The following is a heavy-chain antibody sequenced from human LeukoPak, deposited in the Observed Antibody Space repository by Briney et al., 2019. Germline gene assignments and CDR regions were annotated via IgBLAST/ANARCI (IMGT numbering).Heavy chain of an antibody. CDR3: ARDPNGDYIGAFDM. CDR2: IRGGGGSA. D-gene: IGHD4-17*01. J-gene: IGHJ3*02. CDR1: GFTFSVYA. Sequence: GGSLRLSCTASGFTFSVYAMMWVRQAPGKGPEWVSAIRGGGGSAFYADSVKGRFTISRDNSKYTLFLQMNSLRAEDTAAHYCARDPNGDYIGAFDMWGPGTMVTVSS. V-gene: IGHV3-23*01.